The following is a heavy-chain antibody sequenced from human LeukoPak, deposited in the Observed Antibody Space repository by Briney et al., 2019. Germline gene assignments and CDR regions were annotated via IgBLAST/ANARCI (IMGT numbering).Heavy chain of an antibody. J-gene: IGHJ4*02. D-gene: IGHD5-18*01. CDR2: KYYSGST. Sequence: SETLSLTCDVSGVSINTCCYYWTWIRQPPGKGLEWIGYKYYSGSTRYNSSLRSRLTISLDTSKNQFSLRLTSVTAADTAAYYCARGRSYGFDFDSWGPGTLVIVSS. CDR1: GVSINTCCYY. V-gene: IGHV4-61*01. CDR3: ARGRSYGFDFDS.